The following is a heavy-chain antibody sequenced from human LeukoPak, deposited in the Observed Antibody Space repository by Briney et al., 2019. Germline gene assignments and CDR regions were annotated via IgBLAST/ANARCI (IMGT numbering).Heavy chain of an antibody. CDR1: GFNFSNYW. CDR2: IKHDGREK. CDR3: ARGGRSLWFADLLTN. V-gene: IGHV3-7*01. D-gene: IGHD3-10*01. Sequence: PGGSLRLSCEGSGFNFSNYWMVWVRQAPGKGLEWVANIKHDGREKHFVDSVKGRFSTSRDNAHNSLYLDMNNLRPEDTALYFCARGGRSLWFADLLTNWGQGILVAVSS. J-gene: IGHJ4*02.